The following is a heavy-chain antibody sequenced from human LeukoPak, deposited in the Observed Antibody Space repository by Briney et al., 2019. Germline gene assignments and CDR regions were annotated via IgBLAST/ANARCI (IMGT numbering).Heavy chain of an antibody. CDR1: GFTFSDYY. CDR3: TRGLSGSYFVGAFEI. D-gene: IGHD1-26*01. CDR2: ISSSGSTI. Sequence: PGGSLRLSCAASGFTFSDYYMSWIRQAPGKGLEWVSYISSSGSTIYYADSVKGRFTISRDNSRNTLYLQMSSLSAEDTAMYYCTRGLSGSYFVGAFEIWGQGTTVSVSS. V-gene: IGHV3-11*04. J-gene: IGHJ3*02.